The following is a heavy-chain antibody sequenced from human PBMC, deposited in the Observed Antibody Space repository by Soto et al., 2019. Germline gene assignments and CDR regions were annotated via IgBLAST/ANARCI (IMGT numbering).Heavy chain of an antibody. CDR2: ISFEGSYK. V-gene: IGHV3-30*04. Sequence: GGSLRLSCEASGFAIRSNAIHWVRQAPGKGLEWVAVISFEGSYKYYADSVKGRFTVSRDNSKDTVSLQMDSLTGEDSALYYCVRAAGIAAAGSSQGVLWGQGTLVTVSS. J-gene: IGHJ4*02. CDR1: GFAIRSNA. D-gene: IGHD6-13*01. CDR3: VRAAGIAAAGSSQGVL.